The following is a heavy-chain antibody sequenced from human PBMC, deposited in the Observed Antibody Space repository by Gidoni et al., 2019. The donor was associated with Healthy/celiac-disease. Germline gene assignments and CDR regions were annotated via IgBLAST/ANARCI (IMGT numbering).Heavy chain of an antibody. V-gene: IGHV4-59*01. CDR1: GGSISSYY. CDR2: IYYSGST. D-gene: IGHD1-7*01. Sequence: QVQLQESGPGLVKPSETLSLTCTVAGGSISSYYWSWIRQPPGKGLEWIGYIYYSGSTNYNPSLKSLVTISVDTSKNQFSLKLSSVTAADTAVYYCAHTNYLSGQGYWGQGTLVTVSS. J-gene: IGHJ4*02. CDR3: AHTNYLSGQGY.